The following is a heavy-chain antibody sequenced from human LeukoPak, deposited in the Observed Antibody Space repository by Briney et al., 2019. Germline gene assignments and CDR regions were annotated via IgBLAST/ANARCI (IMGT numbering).Heavy chain of an antibody. V-gene: IGHV1-69*04. D-gene: IGHD1-1*01. CDR1: GGTFSSYA. CDR3: ARDRGQTEFDY. Sequence: SVKVSCKASGGTFSSYAISWVRQAPGQGLEWMGRIIPILGIANYAQKFQGRVTITADKSTGTAYMELSSLRSEDTAVYYCARDRGQTEFDYWGQGTLVTVSS. J-gene: IGHJ4*02. CDR2: IIPILGIA.